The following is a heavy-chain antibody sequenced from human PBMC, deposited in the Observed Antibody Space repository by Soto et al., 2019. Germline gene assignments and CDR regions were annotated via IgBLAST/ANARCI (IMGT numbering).Heavy chain of an antibody. CDR3: ARLRGYGGNQPLDY. D-gene: IGHD4-17*01. Sequence: ASVKVSCKVSGYTLTELSMHLVRQAPGKGLEWMRGFDPEDGETIYAQKFQGRVTMTEDTSTDTAYMELSSLKASDTAMYYCARLRGYGGNQPLDYWGQGTLVTVSS. CDR1: GYTLTELS. J-gene: IGHJ4*02. V-gene: IGHV1-24*01. CDR2: FDPEDGET.